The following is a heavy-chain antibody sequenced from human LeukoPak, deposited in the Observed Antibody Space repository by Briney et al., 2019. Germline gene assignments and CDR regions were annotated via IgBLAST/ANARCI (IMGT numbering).Heavy chain of an antibody. CDR2: ISAYTGNT. Sequence: ASVKVSCKASGYTFTNYGVSWVRQDPGQGLEWMGWISAYTGNTNYAQELQGRVTMTTDTSTSTAYMELRSLRSDDTAVYYCARSGVGYFYDSSGYYPLDYWGQGTLVTVSS. D-gene: IGHD3-22*01. CDR1: GYTFTNYG. CDR3: ARSGVGYFYDSSGYYPLDY. V-gene: IGHV1-18*01. J-gene: IGHJ4*02.